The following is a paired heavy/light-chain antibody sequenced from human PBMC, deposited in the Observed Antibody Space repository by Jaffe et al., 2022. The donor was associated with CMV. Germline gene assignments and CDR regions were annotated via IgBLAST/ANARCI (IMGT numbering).Heavy chain of an antibody. V-gene: IGHV3-23*04. Sequence: EVQLVESGRGLVQPGGSLRLSCAASGFTFSSYAMSWVRQAPGKGLEWVSSISHLGDFTYYGDSVKGRFTISRDNSKDTLYLQMNSLRAEDTAVYYCAKDLGAYDTSGYRYWPDWFDPWGQGTLVTVSS. CDR3: AKDLGAYDTSGYRYWPDWFDP. CDR1: GFTFSSYA. J-gene: IGHJ5*02. D-gene: IGHD3-22*01. CDR2: ISHLGDFT.
Light chain of an antibody. CDR3: LQHNSFPYT. V-gene: IGKV1-17*01. J-gene: IGKJ2*01. CDR2: AAS. Sequence: DIQMTQSPSSLSASVGDRVTITCRASQDIRNDLGWYQQKPGQAPKRLIYAASSLQSGVPSRFSGSGSGTEFTLTISSLQPEDFATYYCLQHNSFPYTFGQGTKLEIK. CDR1: QDIRND.